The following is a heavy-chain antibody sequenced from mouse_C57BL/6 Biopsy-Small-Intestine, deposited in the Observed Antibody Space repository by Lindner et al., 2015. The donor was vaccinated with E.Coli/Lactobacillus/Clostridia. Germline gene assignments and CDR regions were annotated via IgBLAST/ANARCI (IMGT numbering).Heavy chain of an antibody. CDR1: GYTFTDYN. CDR2: INPNNGGT. Sequence: EVQLQESGPELVKPGASVKMSCKASGYTFTDYNIHWVKQSHGKSLEWIGYINPNNGGTSYNQKFKGKATLTVNKSSSTAYMELRSLTSEDSAVYYCAPSQWYFDVWGTGTTVTVSS. V-gene: IGHV1-22*01. CDR3: APSQWYFDV. J-gene: IGHJ1*03.